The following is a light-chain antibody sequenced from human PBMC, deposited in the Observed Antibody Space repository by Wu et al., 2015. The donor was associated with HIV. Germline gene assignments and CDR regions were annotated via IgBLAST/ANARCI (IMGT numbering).Light chain of an antibody. CDR3: QQIYSTPKT. V-gene: IGKV1-39*01. CDR1: QSISNF. J-gene: IGKJ1*01. CDR2: AAS. Sequence: DIQMTQSPSSLSASVGDRVTITCLASQSISNFLHWFQQKPGAAPKLLIYAASSLQTGVPSRFSGSGSGTDFTLTISSLQPEDLAIYYCQQIYSTPKTFGQGTKVEIK.